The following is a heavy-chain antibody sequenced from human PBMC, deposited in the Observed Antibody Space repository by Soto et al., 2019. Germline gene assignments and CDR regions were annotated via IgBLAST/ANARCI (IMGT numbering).Heavy chain of an antibody. D-gene: IGHD3-10*01. J-gene: IGHJ4*02. CDR1: GYTFTSYY. CDR2: INPSGGST. Sequence: ASVKVSCKASGYTFTSYYMHWVRQAPGQGLEWMGIINPSGGSTSYAQKFQGRVTMTRDTSTSAVYMELSSLRSEDTAVYYCAKDYYYGSRSYYNDYWGQGTLVTVSS. V-gene: IGHV1-46*01. CDR3: AKDYYYGSRSYYNDY.